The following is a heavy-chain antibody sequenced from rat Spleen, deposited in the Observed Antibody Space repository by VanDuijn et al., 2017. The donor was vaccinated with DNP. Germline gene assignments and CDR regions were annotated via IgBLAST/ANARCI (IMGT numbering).Heavy chain of an antibody. Sequence: EVQLVESGGDLVQPGRSLKLSCSASGFIFSDYYMAWVRQSPSKGLEWVASLSFDGSKTYYRDSVRGRFTISRDNAKSSLYLQMDSLRSEDTATYYCTTDYYSSGYWGQGTLVTVSS. V-gene: IGHV5-20*01. CDR2: LSFDGSKT. CDR3: TTDYYSSGY. J-gene: IGHJ3*01. CDR1: GFIFSDYY. D-gene: IGHD1-2*01.